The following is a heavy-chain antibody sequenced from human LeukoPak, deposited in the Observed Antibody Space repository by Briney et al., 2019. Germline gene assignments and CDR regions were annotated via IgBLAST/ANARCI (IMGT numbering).Heavy chain of an antibody. V-gene: IGHV5-51*01. Sequence: GESLKISCKTSGHSFTSYWVIWVRQMPGRGLEWMGIIYPGDSDTRYSPSFQGQVTISADKSISTAYLQWSSLKASDTAMYYCARQFRDSSGYYSYYFDYWGQGTLVTVSS. D-gene: IGHD3-22*01. CDR3: ARQFRDSSGYYSYYFDY. J-gene: IGHJ4*02. CDR1: GHSFTSYW. CDR2: IYPGDSDT.